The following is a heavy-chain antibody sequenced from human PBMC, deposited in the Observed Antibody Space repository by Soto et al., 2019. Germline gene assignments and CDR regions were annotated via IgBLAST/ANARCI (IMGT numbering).Heavy chain of an antibody. J-gene: IGHJ4*02. D-gene: IGHD2-15*01. CDR3: AKPGYCSGGSCLEYFDY. CDR1: GFTFSTYA. Sequence: EVQLLESGGGLVQPGGSLRLSCAASGFTFSTYAMSWVRQAPGKGLDWFSAISGSGGSTYYADSVKGRFTISRDTSKNTLYLQMNSLRAEDTAVYYCAKPGYCSGGSCLEYFDYWGQGTLVTVSS. CDR2: ISGSGGST. V-gene: IGHV3-23*01.